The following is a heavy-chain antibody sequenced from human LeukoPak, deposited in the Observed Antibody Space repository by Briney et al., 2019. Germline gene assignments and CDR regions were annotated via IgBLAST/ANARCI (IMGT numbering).Heavy chain of an antibody. D-gene: IGHD2-2*02. J-gene: IGHJ5*02. CDR3: ARELVVVVPAAIRHNWFDP. CDR2: IYYSGST. Sequence: SETLSLTCTVSLGSISSYYWSWIRQPPGKGREWIGYIYYSGSTNYNPSLKSRVTISVDTSKNQFSLKLSSVTAADTAVYYCARELVVVVPAAIRHNWFDPWGQGTLVTVSS. CDR1: LGSISSYY. V-gene: IGHV4-59*01.